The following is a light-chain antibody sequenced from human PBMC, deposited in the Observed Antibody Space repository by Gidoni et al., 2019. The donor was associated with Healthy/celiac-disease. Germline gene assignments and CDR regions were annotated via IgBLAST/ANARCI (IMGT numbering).Light chain of an antibody. V-gene: IGKV1-39*01. J-gene: IGKJ2*01. Sequence: DIQITQSPSSLSASVGDRVTITCRASQTISSYLNWYQQKPGKAPKLLIYAASSLQSGVPSRFSGSGSGTDFTITISSLQPEDFATYYCQQSYSTPGTFGQGTKLEIK. CDR2: AAS. CDR3: QQSYSTPGT. CDR1: QTISSY.